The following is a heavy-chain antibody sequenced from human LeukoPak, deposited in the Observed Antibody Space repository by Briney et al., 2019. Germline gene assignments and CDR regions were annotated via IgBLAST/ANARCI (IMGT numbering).Heavy chain of an antibody. Sequence: SQTLSLTCAISGDSVSSNSAAWNWIRQSPSRGLERLGRTYYRSKWYNDYAVSVKSRITINPDTSKNQFSLQLNSVTPEDTAVYYCARDALTVLLWFGEPYYYYGMDVWGQGTTVTVSS. CDR2: TYYRSKWYN. CDR3: ARDALTVLLWFGEPYYYYGMDV. CDR1: GDSVSSNSAA. D-gene: IGHD3-10*01. J-gene: IGHJ6*02. V-gene: IGHV6-1*01.